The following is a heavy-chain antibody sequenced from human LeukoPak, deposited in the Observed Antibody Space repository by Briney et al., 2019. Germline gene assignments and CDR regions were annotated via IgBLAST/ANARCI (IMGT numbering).Heavy chain of an antibody. CDR1: GYTFTSYA. CDR3: ARSAYYDFWSGYYNWFDP. Sequence: ASVKVSCKASGYTFTSYAMNWVRQAPGQGLEWMGWINTNTGNPTYAQGFTGRFVFSLDTSVSTAYLQISSLKAEDTAVYYCARSAYYDFWSGYYNWFDPWGQGTLVTVSS. J-gene: IGHJ5*02. CDR2: INTNTGNP. V-gene: IGHV7-4-1*02. D-gene: IGHD3-3*01.